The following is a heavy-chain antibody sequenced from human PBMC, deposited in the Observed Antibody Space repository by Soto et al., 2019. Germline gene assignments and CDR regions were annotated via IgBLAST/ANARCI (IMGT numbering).Heavy chain of an antibody. CDR2: INHSGST. J-gene: IGHJ4*02. Sequence: QVQLQQWGAGLLKPSETLSLTCAVYGGSFSGYYWSWIRQPPGKGLEWIGEINHSGSTNYNPSLKSRVTISVDTSKNQFPLKLSAVTAADTAVYYCARGRGGGYDSHYFDYCGQGTLLTLSS. CDR3: ARGRGGGYDSHYFDY. V-gene: IGHV4-34*01. D-gene: IGHD5-12*01. CDR1: GGSFSGYY.